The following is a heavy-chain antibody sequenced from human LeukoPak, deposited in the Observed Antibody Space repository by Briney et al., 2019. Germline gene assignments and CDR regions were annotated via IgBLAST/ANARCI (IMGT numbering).Heavy chain of an antibody. CDR3: AKCGGGRLQLLDY. Sequence: LPGGSLRLSCAASGFTFSGSALHWVRQASGKGLEWVGRIRSTANGYATAYAASVKGRFTISRDDSKNTAYLQMDSLKTEDTAVYYCAKCGGGRLQLLDYWGQGTLVTVSS. J-gene: IGHJ4*02. CDR2: IRSTANGYAT. CDR1: GFTFSGSA. D-gene: IGHD5-24*01. V-gene: IGHV3-73*01.